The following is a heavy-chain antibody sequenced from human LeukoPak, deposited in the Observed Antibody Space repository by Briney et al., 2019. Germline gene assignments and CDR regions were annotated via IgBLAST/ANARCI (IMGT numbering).Heavy chain of an antibody. V-gene: IGHV3-30*03. CDR2: ISYDGSNK. Sequence: GGSLRLSCAASGFTFSSYGMHWVRQAPGKGLEWVAVISYDGSNKYYADSVKGRFTISRDNAKNSLYLQMNSLRAEDTAVYYCARDEYYGSGSSYGMDVWGQGTTVTVSS. CDR3: ARDEYYGSGSSYGMDV. D-gene: IGHD3-10*01. CDR1: GFTFSSYG. J-gene: IGHJ6*02.